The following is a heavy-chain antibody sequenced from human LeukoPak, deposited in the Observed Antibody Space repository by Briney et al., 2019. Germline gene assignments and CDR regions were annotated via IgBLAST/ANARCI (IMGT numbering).Heavy chain of an antibody. Sequence: SETLSLTCAVYGGSFSGYYWSWIRQPPGKGLEWIGEINHSGSTNYNPSLKSRVTISVDTSKNQFSLKLSSVTAADTAVYYCASWYGLDVWGQGTTVTVSS. CDR3: ASWYGLDV. CDR2: INHSGST. V-gene: IGHV4-34*01. CDR1: GGSFSGYY. J-gene: IGHJ6*02.